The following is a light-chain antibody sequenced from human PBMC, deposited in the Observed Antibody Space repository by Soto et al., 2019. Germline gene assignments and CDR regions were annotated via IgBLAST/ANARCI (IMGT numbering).Light chain of an antibody. CDR3: QTWDTGTVV. CDR2: VNSDGSH. Sequence: QSVLTQSPSASASLGASVKLTCTLSSGHSNYAIAWHQQQPEKGPRYLMNVNSDGSHTKGDGIPDRFSGSSSGAERYLNISSLQSEDEADYYCQTWDTGTVVFGGGTKVTVL. J-gene: IGLJ2*01. CDR1: SGHSNYA. V-gene: IGLV4-69*01.